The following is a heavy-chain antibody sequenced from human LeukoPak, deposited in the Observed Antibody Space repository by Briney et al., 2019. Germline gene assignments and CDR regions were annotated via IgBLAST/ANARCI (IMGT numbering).Heavy chain of an antibody. J-gene: IGHJ3*01. D-gene: IGHD4-17*01. CDR1: GYTFTTYA. Sequence: GASVKVSCKASGYTFTTYAMHWVRQAPGQRLEWMGWINAGNGNTKYSQKFQGRVTITRDTSASTAYMELSSLRSEDTAVYYCARDGIYGDCDVWGQGTMVTVSS. CDR2: INAGNGNT. CDR3: ARDGIYGDCDV. V-gene: IGHV1-3*01.